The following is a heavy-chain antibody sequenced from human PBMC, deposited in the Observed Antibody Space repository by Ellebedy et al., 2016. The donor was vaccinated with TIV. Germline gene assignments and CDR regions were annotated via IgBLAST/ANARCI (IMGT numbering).Heavy chain of an antibody. CDR2: INPSGGTT. CDR1: GYTFSNFY. V-gene: IGHV1-46*01. D-gene: IGHD3-22*01. Sequence: ASVKVSCKASGYTFSNFYIHWVRQAPGQGLEWMGIINPSGGTTFYAQRFQGRVTLTRDTSTSTVYMELRGLRSADTAVYYCARGAAYYYDSDDAFDIWGQGTMVTVSS. CDR3: ARGAAYYYDSDDAFDI. J-gene: IGHJ3*02.